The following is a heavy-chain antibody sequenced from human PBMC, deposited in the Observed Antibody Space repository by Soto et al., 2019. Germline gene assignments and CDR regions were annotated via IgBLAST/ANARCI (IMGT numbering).Heavy chain of an antibody. CDR2: IYYSGST. D-gene: IGHD7-27*01. V-gene: IGHV4-31*03. Sequence: SETLSLTCTVSGGSISSGGYYWSWIRQHPGKGLEWIWYIYYSGSTYYNPSLKSRVTISVDTSKNQFSLKLSSVTAADTAVYYCARRDNWGSWYWGQGTLVTVSS. J-gene: IGHJ4*02. CDR3: ARRDNWGSWY. CDR1: GGSISSGGYY.